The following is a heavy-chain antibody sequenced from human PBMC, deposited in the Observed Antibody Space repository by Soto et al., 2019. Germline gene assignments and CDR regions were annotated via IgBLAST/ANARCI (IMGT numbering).Heavy chain of an antibody. CDR2: ISSEGKNK. J-gene: IGHJ5*02. V-gene: IGHV3-30*03. CDR1: GFRFSSFG. Sequence: QVKRVESGGGVVQPGRSLRLSCSASGFRFSSFGMHWVRQGPGKGLEWVAVISSEGKNKFYADSVKGRFTISRDNSKNTLSMHNESLSAEDPAISYCAHDFYNDSLSNWLDPWGQGTLVTVSS. CDR3: AHDFYNDSLSNWLDP. D-gene: IGHD3-22*01.